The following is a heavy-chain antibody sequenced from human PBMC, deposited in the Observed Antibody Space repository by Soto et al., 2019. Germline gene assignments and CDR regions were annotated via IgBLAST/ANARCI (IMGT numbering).Heavy chain of an antibody. CDR1: GGTFSSYA. V-gene: IGHV1-69*13. CDR2: IIPIFGTA. CDR3: ARERNTANYYYYYGMDV. J-gene: IGHJ6*02. D-gene: IGHD5-18*01. Sequence: EASVKVSCKASGGTFSSYAISWVRQAPGRGLEWMGGIIPIFGTANYAQKSQGRVTITADESTSTAYMELSSLRSEDTAVYYCARERNTANYYYYYGMDVWGQGTTVTVSS.